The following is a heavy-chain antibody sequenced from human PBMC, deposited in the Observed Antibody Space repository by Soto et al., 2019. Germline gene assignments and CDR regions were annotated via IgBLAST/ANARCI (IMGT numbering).Heavy chain of an antibody. J-gene: IGHJ6*02. D-gene: IGHD3-16*02. Sequence: GWSLRLSCAGSGFTFSSYGMTWVRQAPGKGLEWVSGIGDGDAYRYYADSVRGRFTISRDNSRSTLYLQMNSLRAEDTAVYYCAGALDLPPYYYYYGMDVWGQGTTVTVSS. CDR3: AGALDLPPYYYYYGMDV. V-gene: IGHV3-23*01. CDR2: IGDGDAYR. CDR1: GFTFSSYG.